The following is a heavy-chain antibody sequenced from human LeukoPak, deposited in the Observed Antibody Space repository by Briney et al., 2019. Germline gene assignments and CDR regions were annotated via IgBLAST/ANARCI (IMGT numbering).Heavy chain of an antibody. J-gene: IGHJ4*02. Sequence: KTGGSLRLSCAASGFTFSTYSMNWVRQAPGKGLEWVSSLSSSSTYVYYADSVKGRFTISRDNAKNSLYLQMNSLRAEDMAVYYCARVRCSGGGCFYNFDYWGQGSLVTVSS. CDR1: GFTFSTYS. D-gene: IGHD2-15*01. CDR2: LSSSSTYV. V-gene: IGHV3-21*01. CDR3: ARVRCSGGGCFYNFDY.